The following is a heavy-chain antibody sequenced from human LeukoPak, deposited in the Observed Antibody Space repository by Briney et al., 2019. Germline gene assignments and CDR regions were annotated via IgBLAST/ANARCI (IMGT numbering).Heavy chain of an antibody. J-gene: IGHJ5*02. Sequence: GGSLRLSFAPSGFTVSNYVMSSVRQAPRKGLEWVSAVSGSGGSTYYADTVKGRFTISRDNSKNTLHLQMNSLRAEDTAVYYCAKDGRIAVAGALGGDWFDPWGQGTLVTVSS. CDR1: GFTVSNYV. D-gene: IGHD6-19*01. CDR3: AKDGRIAVAGALGGDWFDP. CDR2: VSGSGGST. V-gene: IGHV3-23*01.